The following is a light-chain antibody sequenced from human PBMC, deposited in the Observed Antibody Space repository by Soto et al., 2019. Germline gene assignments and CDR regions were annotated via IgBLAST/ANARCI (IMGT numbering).Light chain of an antibody. V-gene: IGKV3-20*01. CDR1: QRVARN. J-gene: IGKJ1*01. Sequence: EKVMTQSPATLSVSLGERASLSCRASQRVARNLAWYQQKPGQAPRHLIYGASRRATGIPDRFTGSGSGTDFTLTISRLEPEDFAVYYCQQYVSSPWAFGQGTKVDIK. CDR3: QQYVSSPWA. CDR2: GAS.